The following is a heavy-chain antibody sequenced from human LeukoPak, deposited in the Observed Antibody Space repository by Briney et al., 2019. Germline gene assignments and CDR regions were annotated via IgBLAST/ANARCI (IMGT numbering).Heavy chain of an antibody. CDR1: VGSFSGYY. Sequence: SETLSLTCAVYVGSFSGYYWSWIRQPPWKGLEWIGEINHSGSTNYNPSLNSRVTISVDTSKNQFSLKLSSVTAADTAVYYCARGVNGSGSYYDYWGQGTLVTVSS. J-gene: IGHJ4*02. CDR3: ARGVNGSGSYYDY. D-gene: IGHD3-10*01. CDR2: INHSGST. V-gene: IGHV4-34*01.